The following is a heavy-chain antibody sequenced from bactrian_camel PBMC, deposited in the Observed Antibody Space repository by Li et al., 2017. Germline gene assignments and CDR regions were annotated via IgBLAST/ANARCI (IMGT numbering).Heavy chain of an antibody. J-gene: IGHJ4*01. D-gene: IGHD3*01. CDR1: GFIYSGNV. CDR3: AARSGYGVGGLLQSSYNY. Sequence: HVQLVESGGGSVQTGGSLRLSCSLSGFIYSGNVVGWFRQALGKEREGVAAIESGGSTVVADSVKGRFTISQDNSKNTLYLQMNSLKPEDTAIYYCAARSGYGVGGLLQSSYNYWGQGTQVTVS. V-gene: IGHV3S53*01. CDR2: IESGGST.